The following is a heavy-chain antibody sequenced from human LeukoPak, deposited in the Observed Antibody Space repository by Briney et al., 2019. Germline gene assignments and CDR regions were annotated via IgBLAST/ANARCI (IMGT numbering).Heavy chain of an antibody. D-gene: IGHD5-24*01. J-gene: IGHJ4*02. Sequence: ASVKVSCKASGYTFSSYGISWVRQAPGQGLEWMGWISAYSGNTNYAQKLQGRVTMTTDTSTSTAYMELRSLRSDDTAVYYCARGRWLQSHFDYWGQGTLVTVSS. CDR2: ISAYSGNT. CDR3: ARGRWLQSHFDY. CDR1: GYTFSSYG. V-gene: IGHV1-18*01.